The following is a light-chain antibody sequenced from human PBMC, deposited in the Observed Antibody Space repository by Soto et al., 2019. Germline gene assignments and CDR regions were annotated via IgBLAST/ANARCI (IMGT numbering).Light chain of an antibody. J-gene: IGLJ2*01. CDR1: SSDVGGYNY. CDR2: EVS. CDR3: SSYAASNTLGV. Sequence: QSALTQPPSASGSPGQSVTISCIGTSSDVGGYNYVSWYQQHPGKAPKLMIYEVSKRPSGVPDRFSGSKSGNTASLTVSGLQAEDEADYSCSSYAASNTLGVFGGGTKLTVL. V-gene: IGLV2-8*01.